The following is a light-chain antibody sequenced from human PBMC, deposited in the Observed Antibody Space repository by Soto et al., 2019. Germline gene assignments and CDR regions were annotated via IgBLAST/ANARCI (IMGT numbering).Light chain of an antibody. Sequence: EVVLTQSPGTLSLSPGGRATLSCRASQNINNNYLAWYQQKPGQAPRLLIYGASSRATGIPDRFSGSGSGTDFTLTISRLETEDFAVYYCQQYDSSPKTFGQGTKVDIK. CDR3: QQYDSSPKT. CDR1: QNINNNY. V-gene: IGKV3-20*01. J-gene: IGKJ1*01. CDR2: GAS.